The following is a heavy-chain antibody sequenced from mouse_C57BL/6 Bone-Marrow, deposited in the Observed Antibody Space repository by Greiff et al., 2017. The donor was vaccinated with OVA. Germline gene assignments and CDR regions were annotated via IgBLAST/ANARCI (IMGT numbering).Heavy chain of an antibody. CDR1: GYTFPSYW. CDR2: IDPSDSYT. J-gene: IGHJ2*01. Sequence: QVHVKQPGAELVRPGTSVKLSCKASGYTFPSYWMHWVKQRPGQGLEWIGVIDPSDSYTNYNQKFKGKATLTVDTSSSTAYMQLSSLTSEDSAVYYCARRDYGSSYDYWGQGTTLTVSS. V-gene: IGHV1-59*01. D-gene: IGHD1-1*01. CDR3: ARRDYGSSYDY.